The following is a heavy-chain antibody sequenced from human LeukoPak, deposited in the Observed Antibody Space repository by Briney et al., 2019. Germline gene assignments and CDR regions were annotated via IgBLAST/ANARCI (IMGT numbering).Heavy chain of an antibody. Sequence: PSETLSLTCTVSGGSISSYYWSWIRQPPGKGLKWIGYIYYSGSTNYNPSLKSRVTISVDTSKNQFSLKLSSVTAADTAVYYCARALDIVVVPAASGFDPWGQGTLVTVSS. J-gene: IGHJ5*02. CDR3: ARALDIVVVPAASGFDP. CDR1: GGSISSYY. V-gene: IGHV4-59*01. CDR2: IYYSGST. D-gene: IGHD2-2*03.